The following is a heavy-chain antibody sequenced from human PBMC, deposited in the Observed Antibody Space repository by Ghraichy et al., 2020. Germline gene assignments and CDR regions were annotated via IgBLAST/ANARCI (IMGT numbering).Heavy chain of an antibody. CDR1: GFTFSSYG. J-gene: IGHJ6*02. Sequence: GGSLRLSCEASGFTFSSYGMHWVRQAPGKGLEWVAVVWFDGSNKNYADSVKGRFTISRDNSKNTLYLQMNSLRAEDTAVYYCARDPYGDSHYYAMDVWGQGTTVTVSS. V-gene: IGHV3-33*01. CDR3: ARDPYGDSHYYAMDV. CDR2: VWFDGSNK. D-gene: IGHD4-17*01.